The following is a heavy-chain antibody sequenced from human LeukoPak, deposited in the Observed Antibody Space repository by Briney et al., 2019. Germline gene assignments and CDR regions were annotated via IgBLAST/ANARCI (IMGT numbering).Heavy chain of an antibody. Sequence: PSETLSLTCTVSGGSININTYYWGWIRQPPGKGLEWSGSIYYSGSTYYNPSLKSRVTISVDTSKNQFSLKLSSVTAADTAVYYCARASHGWYFDLWGRGTLVTVSS. CDR2: IYYSGST. D-gene: IGHD6-6*01. CDR3: ARASHGWYFDL. CDR1: GGSININTYY. V-gene: IGHV4-39*07. J-gene: IGHJ2*01.